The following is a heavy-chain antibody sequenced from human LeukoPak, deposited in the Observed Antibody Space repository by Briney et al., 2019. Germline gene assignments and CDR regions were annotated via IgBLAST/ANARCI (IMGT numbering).Heavy chain of an antibody. CDR3: AREWKIAVAGIFDC. J-gene: IGHJ4*02. CDR1: GFTFSSYS. V-gene: IGHV3-21*01. CDR2: ISSSSSYI. D-gene: IGHD6-19*01. Sequence: GGSLRLSCAASGFTFSSYSMNWVRQAPGKGLEWVSSISSSSSYIYYADSVKGRFTISRDNAKNSLYLQMNSLRAEDTAVYYCAREWKIAVAGIFDCWGQGTLVIVSS.